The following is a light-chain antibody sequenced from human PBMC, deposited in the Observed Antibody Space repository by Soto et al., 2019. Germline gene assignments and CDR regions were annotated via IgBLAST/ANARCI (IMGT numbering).Light chain of an antibody. CDR1: SSDVGGYNY. Sequence: QSVLTQPPSASGSPGQSVTISCTGTSSDVGGYNYVSWYQQHPGKAPKLMIYEVSKRPSGVPDRFSGSKSGNTASLTVSGLQAEDEADNYCSSYAGSNNVFGTGTKLTVL. CDR2: EVS. V-gene: IGLV2-8*01. J-gene: IGLJ1*01. CDR3: SSYAGSNNV.